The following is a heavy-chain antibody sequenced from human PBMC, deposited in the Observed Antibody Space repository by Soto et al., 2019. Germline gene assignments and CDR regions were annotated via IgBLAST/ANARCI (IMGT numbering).Heavy chain of an antibody. Sequence: EVQLVESGGGLVKPGGSLRLSCAASGFTFSGYSLNWVRQAPGKGLEWVSSISSSSHYIYYADSVNGRFTISRDNANNSLYLQMNGLRAEDTAVYYCARCYRISCWDREFFDYWGQGTLVTVSS. V-gene: IGHV3-21*01. D-gene: IGHD6-19*01. CDR2: ISSSSHYI. CDR1: GFTFSGYS. CDR3: ARCYRISCWDREFFDY. J-gene: IGHJ4*02.